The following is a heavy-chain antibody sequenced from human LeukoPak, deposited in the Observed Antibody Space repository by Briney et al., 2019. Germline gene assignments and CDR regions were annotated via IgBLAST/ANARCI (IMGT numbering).Heavy chain of an antibody. CDR2: ISVYNGNT. D-gene: IGHD3-16*01. CDR3: ARVRGPQYSGGDALDI. CDR1: TYTFTSYS. J-gene: IGHJ3*02. V-gene: IGHV1-18*01. Sequence: ASVKVSCKASTYTFTSYSISWVRQAPGQGPEWMGWISVYNGNTNHAQKFQDRVTMTTDTSTSTAYMELRSLRSDDTAVYYCARVRGPQYSGGDALDIWGQGTTVIVSS.